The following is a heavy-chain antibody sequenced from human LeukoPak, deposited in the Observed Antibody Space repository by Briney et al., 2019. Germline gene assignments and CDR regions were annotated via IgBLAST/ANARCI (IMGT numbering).Heavy chain of an antibody. D-gene: IGHD3-22*01. Sequence: SETLSLTCTVSGGSISSYYWSWIRQPPGKGLEWIGYIYYSGSTNYNPSLKSRVTISVDTSKNQFSLKLSSVTAADAAVYYCARDGPHYYDSSGYYYYYYMDVWGKGTTVTVSS. CDR1: GGSISSYY. CDR2: IYYSGST. J-gene: IGHJ6*03. CDR3: ARDGPHYYDSSGYYYYYYMDV. V-gene: IGHV4-59*01.